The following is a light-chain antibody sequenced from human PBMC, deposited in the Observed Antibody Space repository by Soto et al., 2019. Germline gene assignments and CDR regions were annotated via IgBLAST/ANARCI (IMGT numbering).Light chain of an antibody. CDR1: QTVSSY. J-gene: IGKJ3*01. CDR3: QQRSNWPLT. Sequence: EIVLTQSPATLSLSPGERATLSCRASQTVSSYLLWYQQKPGQAPRLLIHDASNRATGIPARFSGSGSGTDFTLTISSLEPEDFAVYYCQQRSNWPLTFGPGTKVDIK. CDR2: DAS. V-gene: IGKV3-11*01.